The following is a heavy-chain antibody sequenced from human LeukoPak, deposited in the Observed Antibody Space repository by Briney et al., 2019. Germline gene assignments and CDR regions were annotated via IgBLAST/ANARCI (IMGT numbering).Heavy chain of an antibody. CDR1: GFTFSNYW. CDR2: LNADGSSI. J-gene: IGHJ4*02. Sequence: GGSLRLSCAASGFTFSNYWMHWVRQAPGKGLVWVSRLNADGSSITYADSVRGRFTISRDNAKNTVHLQMNSLRVEDTAIYFCAGAYSAYDPFDYWGQGILVTVSS. CDR3: AGAYSAYDPFDY. V-gene: IGHV3-74*01. D-gene: IGHD5-12*01.